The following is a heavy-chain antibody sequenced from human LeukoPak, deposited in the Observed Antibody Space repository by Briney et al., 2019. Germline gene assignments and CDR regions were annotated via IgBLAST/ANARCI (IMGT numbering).Heavy chain of an antibody. D-gene: IGHD1-1*01. CDR1: GFTFSNYA. Sequence: GGSLRLSCAASGFTFSNYAMTWVRQAPGKGLEWVSVISGVGSNTDYADSVKGRFTISRDNSKNTLSLQMNSLRAEDTAIYYCAKLVATGTTPTDYWGQGTLVTVSS. J-gene: IGHJ4*02. CDR3: AKLVATGTTPTDY. V-gene: IGHV3-23*01. CDR2: ISGVGSNT.